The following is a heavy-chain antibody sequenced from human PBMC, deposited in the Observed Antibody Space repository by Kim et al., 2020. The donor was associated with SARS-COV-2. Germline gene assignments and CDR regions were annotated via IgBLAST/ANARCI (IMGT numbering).Heavy chain of an antibody. V-gene: IGHV3-48*02. Sequence: GGSLRLSCAASGFTFGSYTMNWVRQAPGKGLEWVSYIITSSSTKYYADSVKGRFTISRDNAKNSLYLQMDSLRDDDTAVYYCARDIVKYFYYAMDVWGQGTTVTVSS. D-gene: IGHD3-16*02. CDR2: IITSSSTK. J-gene: IGHJ6*02. CDR1: GFTFGSYT. CDR3: ARDIVKYFYYAMDV.